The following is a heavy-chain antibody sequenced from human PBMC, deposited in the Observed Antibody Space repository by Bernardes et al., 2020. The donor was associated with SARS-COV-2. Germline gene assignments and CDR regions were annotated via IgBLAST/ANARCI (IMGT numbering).Heavy chain of an antibody. CDR2: MNPKSGHT. CDR3: ARGLVMTTDY. CDR1: GYTLTTYD. Sequence: ASVKVSCRVSGYTLTTYDIHWVRQATGQRPEWVGWMNPKSGHTDYAQKFQGRITMTRNTSISTAYMELSSLKSEDTAVYYCARGLVMTTDYWGQGTLVTVSS. V-gene: IGHV1-8*01. J-gene: IGHJ4*02. D-gene: IGHD4-17*01.